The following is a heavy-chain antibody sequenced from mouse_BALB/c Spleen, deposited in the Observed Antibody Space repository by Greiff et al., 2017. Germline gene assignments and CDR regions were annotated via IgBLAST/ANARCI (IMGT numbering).Heavy chain of an antibody. CDR2: IWAGGST. CDR1: GFSLTSYG. Sequence: VKVVESGPGLVAPSQSLSITCTVSGFSLTSYGVHWVRQPPGKGLEWLGGIWAGGSTNYNTALMSRLSISKDNSKSQVFLKMNSLHTDDTAMYYCAKGHGLSWGQGTSVTGSS. V-gene: IGHV2-9*02. CDR3: AKGHGLS. J-gene: IGHJ4*01. D-gene: IGHD1-2*01.